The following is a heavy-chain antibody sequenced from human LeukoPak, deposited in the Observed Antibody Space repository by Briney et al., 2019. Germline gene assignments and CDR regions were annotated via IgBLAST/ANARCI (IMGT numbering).Heavy chain of an antibody. D-gene: IGHD3-10*01. Sequence: PGGSLRLSCAASGFTFSSYAMHWVRQAPGKGLEWVAVISYDGSNRYYADSVKGRFTISRDNSKNTLYLQMNSLRAEDTAVYYCARDKGFGELFDYWGQGTLVTVSS. CDR1: GFTFSSYA. CDR2: ISYDGSNR. J-gene: IGHJ4*02. V-gene: IGHV3-30-3*01. CDR3: ARDKGFGELFDY.